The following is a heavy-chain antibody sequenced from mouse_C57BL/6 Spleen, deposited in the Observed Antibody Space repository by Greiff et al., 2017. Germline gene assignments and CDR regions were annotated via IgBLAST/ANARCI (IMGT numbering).Heavy chain of an antibody. D-gene: IGHD2-1*01. Sequence: QVQLQQPGAELVRPGSSVKLSCKASGYTFTSYWMHWVKQRPIQGLEWIGNIDPSDSETHYNQKFKGKATLTVDKSSSTAYMQLSSLTSEDSAVYYCARGDGNLWYFDVWGTGTTVTVSS. CDR2: IDPSDSET. J-gene: IGHJ1*03. CDR3: ARGDGNLWYFDV. V-gene: IGHV1-52*01. CDR1: GYTFTSYW.